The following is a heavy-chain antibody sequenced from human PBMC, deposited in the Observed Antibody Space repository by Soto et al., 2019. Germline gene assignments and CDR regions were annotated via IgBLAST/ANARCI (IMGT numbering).Heavy chain of an antibody. CDR1: GYTFTSYA. CDR3: ARDGVDIDCSSTSCYVPEAFDI. V-gene: IGHV1-3*01. Sequence: ASVKVSCKASGYTFTSYAMHWVRQAPGQRLEWMGWINAGNGNTKYSQKFQGRVTITRDTSASTAYMELSSLRSEDTAVYYCARDGVDIDCSSTSCYVPEAFDIWGQGTMVTVSS. D-gene: IGHD2-2*01. J-gene: IGHJ3*02. CDR2: INAGNGNT.